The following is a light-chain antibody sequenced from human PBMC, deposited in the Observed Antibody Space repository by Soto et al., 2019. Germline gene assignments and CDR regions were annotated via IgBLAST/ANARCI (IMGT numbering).Light chain of an antibody. J-gene: IGKJ1*01. CDR1: QNISNY. Sequence: VVLTQSPATLSLSPGKRATLSCRASQNISNYLIWYQQKPGQAPRLLIYGASTRATGIPDRFSGSGSGTDFTLTISRLEPEDFAVYYCQQYETSPRTFGQGTKVDIK. V-gene: IGKV3-20*01. CDR3: QQYETSPRT. CDR2: GAS.